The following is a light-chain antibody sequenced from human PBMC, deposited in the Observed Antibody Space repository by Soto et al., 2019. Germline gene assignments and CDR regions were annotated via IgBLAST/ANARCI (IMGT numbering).Light chain of an antibody. J-gene: IGKJ1*01. Sequence: DIVMTQSPDSLAVSLGERATINCKSSQSVLYSSNNKNYLAWHQQKPGQPPKLLIYWASTRESGVPDRFSGSGSGTDFTLTISSLQAEDVAVYYCQQYYSTRTFGQGTQVDIK. CDR3: QQYYSTRT. CDR2: WAS. CDR1: QSVLYSSNNKNY. V-gene: IGKV4-1*01.